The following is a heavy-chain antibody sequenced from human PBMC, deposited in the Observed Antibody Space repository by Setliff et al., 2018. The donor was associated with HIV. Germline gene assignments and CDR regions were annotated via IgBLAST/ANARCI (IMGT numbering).Heavy chain of an antibody. D-gene: IGHD2-8*01. V-gene: IGHV1-2*06. CDR1: GYTFTGYY. CDR3: ATKLYCTYGVCLDAFDI. CDR2: IIPNSGGT. J-gene: IGHJ3*02. Sequence: ASVKVSCKASGYTFTGYYVHWVRQAPGQGLEWMGRIIPNSGGTNYAQKFQGRVTMTRDTSISTAYMELTRLRSDDTAVYYCATKLYCTYGVCLDAFDIWGQGTMVTVS.